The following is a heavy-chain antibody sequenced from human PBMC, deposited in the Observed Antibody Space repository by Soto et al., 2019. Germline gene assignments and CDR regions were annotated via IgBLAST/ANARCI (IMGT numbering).Heavy chain of an antibody. CDR2: ISPYSGNT. J-gene: IGHJ6*01. Sequence: QVQLVQSGDEVRKPGSSVKVSCKASGYIFVNYGIAWVRQAPGQGLEWMGWISPYSGNTHYASKVQGRLTMTTDTSTNRDYMVLGSLTSGDTAVYYCARVYNYVTHTPHGVWEQETTVNVSS. CDR1: GYIFVNYG. V-gene: IGHV1-18*01. CDR3: ARVYNYVTHTPHGV. D-gene: IGHD3-16*01.